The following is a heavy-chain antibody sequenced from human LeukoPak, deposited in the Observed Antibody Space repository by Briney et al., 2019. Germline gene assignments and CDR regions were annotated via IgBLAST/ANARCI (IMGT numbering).Heavy chain of an antibody. CDR1: GGSINTYYY. V-gene: IGHV4-4*07. J-gene: IGHJ1*01. Sequence: SETLSLTCTVSGGSINTYYYWSWIRQPAGKGLEWIGRIYTSGSTNYNPSLKSRVTMLVDTSKNQFSLKLSSVTAADTAVYYCARDHRRYYDSSGSEYFQHWGQGTLVTVSS. D-gene: IGHD3-22*01. CDR2: IYTSGST. CDR3: ARDHRRYYDSSGSEYFQH.